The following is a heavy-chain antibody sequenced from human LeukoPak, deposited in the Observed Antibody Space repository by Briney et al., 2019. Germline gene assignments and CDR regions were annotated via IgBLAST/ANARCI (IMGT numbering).Heavy chain of an antibody. CDR2: IIPIFGTA. CDR1: GYTFTSYA. V-gene: IGHV1-69*13. Sequence: SVKVSCKASGYTFTSYAMNWVRQAPGQGLEWMGGIIPIFGTANYAQKFQGRVTITADESTSTAYMELSSLRSEDTAVYYCARDRWGYCSSTSCRNFDYWGQGTLVTVSS. CDR3: ARDRWGYCSSTSCRNFDY. D-gene: IGHD2-2*01. J-gene: IGHJ4*02.